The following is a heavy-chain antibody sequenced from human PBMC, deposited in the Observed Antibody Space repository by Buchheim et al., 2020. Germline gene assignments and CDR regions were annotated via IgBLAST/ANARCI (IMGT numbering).Heavy chain of an antibody. D-gene: IGHD1-1*01. Sequence: QVQLQQWGAGLLKPSETLSLTCAVYGGSFSGYYWSWIRQPPGKGLEWIGEINHSGSTNYNPSLKSRVTISVDTSKNQFSLKLSSETAADTAAYYCARGGYRNYYGMDVWGQGTT. CDR1: GGSFSGYY. J-gene: IGHJ6*02. CDR3: ARGGYRNYYGMDV. CDR2: INHSGST. V-gene: IGHV4-34*01.